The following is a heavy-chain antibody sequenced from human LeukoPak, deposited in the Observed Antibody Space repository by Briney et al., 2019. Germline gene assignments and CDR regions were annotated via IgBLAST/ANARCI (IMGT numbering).Heavy chain of an antibody. J-gene: IGHJ6*03. CDR3: ARGYYYYYYMDV. CDR2: MRPGSGNT. V-gene: IGHV1-8*02. CDR1: GYTFTSYG. Sequence: GASMKVSCKASGYTFTSYGIGWVRQAAGQGLEWMGWMRPGSGNTGYAESFQGRITLTRDTSTNTAFMELSSLTSEDTAVYYCARGYYYYYYMDVWGKGTTVTVSS.